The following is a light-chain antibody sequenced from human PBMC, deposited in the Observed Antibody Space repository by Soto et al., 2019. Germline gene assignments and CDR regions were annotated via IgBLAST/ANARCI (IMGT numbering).Light chain of an antibody. CDR3: LQHNTYPLT. CDR2: TTS. J-gene: IGKJ4*01. Sequence: DIQMTQSPSSLSASVGDRVTITCRASQGISNDLGWYQQKPGKAPKRLIYTTSTSESGVPSRFSGSGSGLEFTLTISSLQPEDFATYYCLQHNTYPLTFGCGTKVESK. V-gene: IGKV1-17*01. CDR1: QGISND.